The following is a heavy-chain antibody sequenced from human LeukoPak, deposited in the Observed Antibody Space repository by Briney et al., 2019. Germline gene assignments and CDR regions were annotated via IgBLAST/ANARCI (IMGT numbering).Heavy chain of an antibody. CDR2: INWNSDSI. J-gene: IGHJ4*02. Sequence: PGGSLRLSCAVSGFTFDDYAMHWVRQVPGKGLEWVSGINWNSDSIGYADSVKGRFTTSRDNAKNSLYLQMNSLRAEDTAFYYCTRDPRHLDSWGQGTLVTVSS. D-gene: IGHD6-6*01. CDR1: GFTFDDYA. V-gene: IGHV3-9*01. CDR3: TRDPRHLDS.